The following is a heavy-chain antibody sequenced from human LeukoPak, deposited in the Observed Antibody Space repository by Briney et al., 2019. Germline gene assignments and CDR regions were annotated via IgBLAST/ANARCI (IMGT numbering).Heavy chain of an antibody. Sequence: SETLSLTCTVSGGSITNNNYYWDWIRQPPGKGLEWIGNLYYSGSAHYNPSLKSRVTISVDTSKNQFSLKLNSVTAADTAVYYCARHTRPGYSGYENAFDLWGQGTMVTVSS. J-gene: IGHJ3*01. CDR3: ARHTRPGYSGYENAFDL. D-gene: IGHD5-12*01. CDR1: GGSITNNNYY. CDR2: LYYSGSA. V-gene: IGHV4-39*01.